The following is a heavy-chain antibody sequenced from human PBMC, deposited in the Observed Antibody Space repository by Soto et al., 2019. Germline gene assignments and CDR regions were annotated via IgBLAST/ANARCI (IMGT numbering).Heavy chain of an antibody. V-gene: IGHV1-8*01. J-gene: IGHJ3*02. D-gene: IGHD2-15*01. CDR2: MNPNSGNT. CDR3: ARAYCSGGSCLDAFDI. Sequence: QVPLVQSGAEVKKPGASVKVSCKASGYTFTSYDINWVRQATGQGLEWMGWMNPNSGNTGYAQKFQGRVTMTRNTSISTAYMELSSLRSEETAVYYCARAYCSGGSCLDAFDIWGQGTMVTVSS. CDR1: GYTFTSYD.